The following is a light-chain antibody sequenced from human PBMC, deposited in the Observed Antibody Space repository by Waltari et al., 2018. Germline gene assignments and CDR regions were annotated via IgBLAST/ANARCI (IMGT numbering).Light chain of an antibody. V-gene: IGKV1-12*01. J-gene: IGKJ3*01. CDR3: QQANSFPTT. CDR2: GAS. Sequence: DIQMTQSPSSVSASVGDRVTITCRAGQDVRTWLAWYQQKPGKAPKLLIYGASSLQSGVPSRFSGSGSGTEFTLTIRSLQPEDFGTYYCQQANSFPTTFGPGTRVDIK. CDR1: QDVRTW.